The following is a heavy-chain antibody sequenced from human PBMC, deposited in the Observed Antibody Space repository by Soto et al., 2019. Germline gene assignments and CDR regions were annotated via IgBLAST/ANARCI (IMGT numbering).Heavy chain of an antibody. D-gene: IGHD3-3*01. CDR1: GFTFSSYG. J-gene: IGHJ4*02. V-gene: IGHV3-33*01. Sequence: GGSLRLSCAASGFTFSSYGMHWVRQAPGKGLEWVAVIWYDGSNKYYADSVKGRFTISRDNSKNTLYLQMNSLRAEDTAVYYCARDLAGRFLELGYWGQETQVTVSS. CDR3: ARDLAGRFLELGY. CDR2: IWYDGSNK.